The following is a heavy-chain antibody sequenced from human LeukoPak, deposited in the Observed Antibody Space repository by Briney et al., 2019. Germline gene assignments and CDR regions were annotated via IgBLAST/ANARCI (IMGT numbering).Heavy chain of an antibody. V-gene: IGHV3-74*01. CDR3: ARVNGYSSGWYLSGYYYMDA. J-gene: IGHJ6*03. Sequence: GGSLRLSCAASGFTFSSYWMHWVRQAPGKGLVWVSRINSDGSSTSYADSVKGRFTISRDNAKNTLYLQMNSLRAEDTAVYYCARVNGYSSGWYLSGYYYMDAWGKGTTVTVSS. D-gene: IGHD6-19*01. CDR2: INSDGSST. CDR1: GFTFSSYW.